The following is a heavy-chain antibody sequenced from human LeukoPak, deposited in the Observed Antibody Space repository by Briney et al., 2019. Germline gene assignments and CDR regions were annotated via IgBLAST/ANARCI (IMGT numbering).Heavy chain of an antibody. CDR3: ATGDYYDSSGYYSPGNY. CDR2: IIPIFGTA. Sequence: SVKVSCKASGGTFSSYAISWVRQAPGQVLEWMGGIIPIFGTANYAQKFQGRVTITTDESTSTAYMELSSLRSEDTAVYYCATGDYYDSSGYYSPGNYWGQGTLVTVSS. V-gene: IGHV1-69*05. D-gene: IGHD3-22*01. J-gene: IGHJ4*02. CDR1: GGTFSSYA.